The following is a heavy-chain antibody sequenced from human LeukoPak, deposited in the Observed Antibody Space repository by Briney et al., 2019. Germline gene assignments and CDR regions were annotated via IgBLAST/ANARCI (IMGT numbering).Heavy chain of an antibody. CDR1: GGSISSYY. Sequence: SETLFLTRTVSGGSISSYYWSWIRQPAGKGLEWIGRIYTSGSTNYNPSLKSRVTMSVDTSKNRFSLKLSSVTAADTAVYYCARSYDSSGYYYDFDYWGQGTLVTVSS. CDR3: ARSYDSSGYYYDFDY. D-gene: IGHD3-22*01. J-gene: IGHJ4*02. V-gene: IGHV4-4*07. CDR2: IYTSGST.